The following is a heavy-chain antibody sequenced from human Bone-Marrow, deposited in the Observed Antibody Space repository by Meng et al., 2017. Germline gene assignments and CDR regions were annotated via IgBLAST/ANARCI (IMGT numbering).Heavy chain of an antibody. CDR3: ARGRITMIVVVITGGGFDY. J-gene: IGHJ4*02. Sequence: GESLKISCAASGFIFANYEMNWVRQAPGKGPEWVAYISTTGNTIFYADSVEGRFTISRDNARNSLYLHMNSLRAEDTAVYYCARGRITMIVVVITGGGFDYWGQGTLVTVSS. D-gene: IGHD3-22*01. CDR1: GFIFANYE. CDR2: ISTTGNTI. V-gene: IGHV3-48*03.